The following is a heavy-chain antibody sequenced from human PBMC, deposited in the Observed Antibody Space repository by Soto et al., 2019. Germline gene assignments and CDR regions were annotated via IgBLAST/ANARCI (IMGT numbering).Heavy chain of an antibody. Sequence: GGSLRLSCAASGFTFSSYAMSWVRQAPGKGLEWVSAISGSGGSTYYADSVKGRFTISRDNSKNTLYLQMNSLRAEDTAVYYCARDPLWFGEIGYFDYWGQGALVTVSS. J-gene: IGHJ4*02. D-gene: IGHD3-10*01. CDR3: ARDPLWFGEIGYFDY. CDR1: GFTFSSYA. CDR2: ISGSGGST. V-gene: IGHV3-23*01.